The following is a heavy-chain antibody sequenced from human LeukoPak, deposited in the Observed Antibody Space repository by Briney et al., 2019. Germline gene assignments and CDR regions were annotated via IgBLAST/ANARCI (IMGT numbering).Heavy chain of an antibody. Sequence: GSVKVSCKASGYTFTGYYMHWVRQAPGQGLEWMGWINPNSGGTNYAQKFQGRVTMTRDTSISTAYMELSRLRSDDTAVYYCARDLQGYSYGYEYSWFDPWGQGTLVTVSS. CDR1: GYTFTGYY. CDR3: ARDLQGYSYGYEYSWFDP. J-gene: IGHJ5*02. V-gene: IGHV1-2*02. CDR2: INPNSGGT. D-gene: IGHD5-18*01.